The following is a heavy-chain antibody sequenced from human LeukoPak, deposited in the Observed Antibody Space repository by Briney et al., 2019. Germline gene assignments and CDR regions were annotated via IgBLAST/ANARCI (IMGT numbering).Heavy chain of an antibody. CDR2: ISSSSTYI. J-gene: IGHJ4*02. D-gene: IGHD4-17*01. Sequence: PGGSLRLSCTASGYTFSSYSMNWVRQAPGKGLEWVSSISSSSTYIYYADSVKGRFTISRDNAKNSLYLQMNSLRAEDTAVYYCARDCRGDYGTCPPIWGQGTLVTVSS. CDR3: ARDCRGDYGTCPPI. CDR1: GYTFSSYS. V-gene: IGHV3-21*01.